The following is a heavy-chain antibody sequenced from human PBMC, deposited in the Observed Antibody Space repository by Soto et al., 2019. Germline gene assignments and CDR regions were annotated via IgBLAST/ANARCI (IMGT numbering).Heavy chain of an antibody. V-gene: IGHV5-51*01. Sequence: PLKDSSRGGEDSFTSYWVRWMRQIPGKGLEWMGIIYPGDSDTRYSPSFQGQVTISADKSISTAYLQWSSLKASDTAMYYCARHISVATVTSPRLDCSGTDVRGQGTTVTVSS. D-gene: IGHD4-4*01. CDR2: IYPGDSDT. J-gene: IGHJ6*02. CDR1: EDSFTSYW. CDR3: ARHISVATVTSPRLDCSGTDV.